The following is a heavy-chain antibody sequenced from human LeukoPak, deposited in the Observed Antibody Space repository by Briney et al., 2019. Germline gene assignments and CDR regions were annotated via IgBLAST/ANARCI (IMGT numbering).Heavy chain of an antibody. J-gene: IGHJ4*02. CDR2: ISSSSSVK. V-gene: IGHV3-48*01. CDR1: GFSFTNYN. Sequence: QPGGSLRLSCTASGFSFTNYNMNWVRQAPGKGLEWISYISSSSSVKQYADYVKGRFTVSRDNAKNSLYLQINSLRAEDTAIYYCTRGHVDGGGGSSRRGDYWGQGTLVTVSS. CDR3: TRGHVDGGGGSSRRGDY. D-gene: IGHD2-21*01.